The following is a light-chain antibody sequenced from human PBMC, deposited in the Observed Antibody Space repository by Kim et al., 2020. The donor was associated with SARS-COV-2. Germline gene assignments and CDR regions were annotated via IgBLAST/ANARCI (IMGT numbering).Light chain of an antibody. CDR1: QSVSSN. CDR3: LHYIHWRG. J-gene: IGKJ1*01. CDR2: GAS. V-gene: IGKV3-15*01. Sequence: EIVMTQSPATLSVSPGERVTLSCRASQSVSSNLAWYQQKPGQTPRLLIYGASSRATGIPARFSGSGSGTEFTLTISSLQSEDFAVYYWLHYIHWRGFGQGTKVDIK.